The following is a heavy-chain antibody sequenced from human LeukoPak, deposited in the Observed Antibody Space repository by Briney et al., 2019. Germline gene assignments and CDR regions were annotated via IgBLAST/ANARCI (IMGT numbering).Heavy chain of an antibody. CDR3: ARGAWTSSFDY. V-gene: IGHV1-8*01. J-gene: IGHJ4*02. Sequence: GASVTVSCKASVYTFTSYDVNWVRQATGQGVEWMGWVNPNSGHTAYAQNFQGRVTMTRDTSINTAYMELSSLRSEDTAVYYCARGAWTSSFDYWGQGTLVTVSS. CDR2: VNPNSGHT. D-gene: IGHD6-6*01. CDR1: VYTFTSYD.